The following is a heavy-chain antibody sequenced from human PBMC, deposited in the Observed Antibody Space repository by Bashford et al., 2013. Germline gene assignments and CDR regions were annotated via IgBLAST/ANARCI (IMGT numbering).Heavy chain of an antibody. CDR3: ARGPWTHFDY. V-gene: IGHV4-4*07. J-gene: IGHJ4*02. Sequence: SSETLSLTCTVSGASISSSYWSWIRQPAGKGLEWIGRIYTSGSTNYNPSLKSRVTMPIDTSKNQFSLKLRSVTAADTAVYYCARGPWTHFDYWGQGTLVTVSS. D-gene: IGHD1-1*01. CDR1: GASISSSY. CDR2: IYTSGST.